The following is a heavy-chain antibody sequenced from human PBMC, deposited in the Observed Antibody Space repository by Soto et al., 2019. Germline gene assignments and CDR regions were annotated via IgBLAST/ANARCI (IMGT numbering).Heavy chain of an antibody. J-gene: IGHJ5*02. V-gene: IGHV5-51*01. CDR3: AKDLDYGGNSDLFAP. CDR1: GYSFSNYW. D-gene: IGHD4-17*01. CDR2: IYPGDSET. Sequence: HGESLKISCKGSGYSFSNYWIVWVRQMPGKGLEWMGIIYPGDSETKYSPSFQGQVTISADKSINTAYLQWISLKASDTAMYYCAKDLDYGGNSDLFAPWGQGTLVTVS.